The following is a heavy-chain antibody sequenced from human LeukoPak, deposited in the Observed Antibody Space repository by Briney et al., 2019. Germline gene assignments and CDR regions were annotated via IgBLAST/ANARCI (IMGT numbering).Heavy chain of an antibody. CDR2: ISYDGSNK. D-gene: IGHD3-3*01. CDR1: GFTFSSYA. CDR3: ATYYDFWSGYYDEPYY. V-gene: IGHV3-30*04. Sequence: GGSLRLSCAASGFTFSSYAMHWVRQAPGKGLEWVAVISYDGSNKYYADSVKGRFTISRDNSKNTLYLQMNSLRAEDTAVYYCATYYDFWSGYYDEPYYWGQGTLVTVSS. J-gene: IGHJ4*02.